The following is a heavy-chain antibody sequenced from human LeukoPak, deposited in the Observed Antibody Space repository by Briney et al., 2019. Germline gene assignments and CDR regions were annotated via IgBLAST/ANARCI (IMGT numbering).Heavy chain of an antibody. Sequence: ASVKVSCKASGYTFTGYYMHWVRQAPGQGLEWMGWINPNSGGTNYAQKFQGRVTMTRDTSISTAYMELSRLRSDDTAVYYCERDRQAYSSGWDFDYWGQGTLVTVSS. V-gene: IGHV1-2*02. CDR1: GYTFTGYY. D-gene: IGHD6-25*01. CDR2: INPNSGGT. J-gene: IGHJ4*02. CDR3: ERDRQAYSSGWDFDY.